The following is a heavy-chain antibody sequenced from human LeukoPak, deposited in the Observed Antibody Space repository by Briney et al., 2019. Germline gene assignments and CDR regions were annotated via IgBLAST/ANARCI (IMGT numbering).Heavy chain of an antibody. CDR3: ARTSGIVATIVFDY. CDR1: GFTFSSYA. V-gene: IGHV3-30-3*01. CDR2: ISYDGSNK. D-gene: IGHD5-12*01. Sequence: PGGSLRLSCAASGFTFSSYAMHWVRQAPGKGLEWVAVISYDGSNKYYADSVKGRFTISRDNSKNTLYLQMNSLRAEDTAVYYCARTSGIVATIVFDYWGQGTLVTVSS. J-gene: IGHJ4*02.